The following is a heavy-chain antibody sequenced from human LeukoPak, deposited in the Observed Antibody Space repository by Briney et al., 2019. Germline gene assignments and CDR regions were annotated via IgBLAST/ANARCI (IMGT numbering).Heavy chain of an antibody. D-gene: IGHD3-10*01. V-gene: IGHV4-59*08. J-gene: IGHJ4*02. CDR2: VYYSWST. CDR3: ARRRSGDSHFDY. Sequence: SETLSLTCTVSGGSISNDYWNWVRQPPGKGLEWIGYVYYSWSTDYTPSLKSRVTISVDTYKNQFSLKLSSLTAADTAVYCCARRRSGDSHFDYWGQGTLVTVSS. CDR1: GGSISNDY.